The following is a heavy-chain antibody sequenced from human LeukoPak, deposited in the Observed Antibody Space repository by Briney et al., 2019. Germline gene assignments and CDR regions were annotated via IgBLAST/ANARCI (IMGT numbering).Heavy chain of an antibody. J-gene: IGHJ4*02. V-gene: IGHV3-53*01. CDR3: AGGLLGCSGGSCYPTDY. D-gene: IGHD2-15*01. CDR2: IYSGGST. CDR1: GFTVSSNY. Sequence: GGSLRLSCAASGFTVSSNYMSWVRQAPGKGLEWVSVIYSGGSTYYADSVEGRFTISRDNSKNTLYLQMNSLRAEDTAVYYCAGGLLGCSGGSCYPTDYWGQGTLVIVSS.